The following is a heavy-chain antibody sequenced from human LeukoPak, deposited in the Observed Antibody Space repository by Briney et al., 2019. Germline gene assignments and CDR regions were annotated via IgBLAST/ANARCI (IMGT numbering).Heavy chain of an antibody. CDR3: AKRADGSGRSYYLDL. CDR2: ISITNYD. D-gene: IGHD3-22*01. Sequence: KPGGSLRLSCAASGFTFSDYYMNWVRQAPGKGLEWVSTISITNYDHYSESVKGRFIISRDNSKNILSLQMNSLSVEDTAVYHCAKRADGSGRSYYLDLWGRGTVVTVSS. CDR1: GFTFSDYY. V-gene: IGHV3-69-1*01. J-gene: IGHJ2*01.